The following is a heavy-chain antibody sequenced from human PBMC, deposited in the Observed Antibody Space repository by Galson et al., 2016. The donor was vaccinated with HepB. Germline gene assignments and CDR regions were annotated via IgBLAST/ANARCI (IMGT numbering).Heavy chain of an antibody. D-gene: IGHD6-19*01. CDR2: IIPMFGTA. V-gene: IGHV1-69*13. CDR1: GGMFSSYA. Sequence: SVKVSCKASGGMFSSYAISWVRQAPGPGLEWMGGIIPMFGTANHAQKFQGRVTITADESTSTAYMELSSLRSEDTAVYYCARDRFVSGGSAVAWGQGTLVTVSS. CDR3: ARDRFVSGGSAVA. J-gene: IGHJ4*02.